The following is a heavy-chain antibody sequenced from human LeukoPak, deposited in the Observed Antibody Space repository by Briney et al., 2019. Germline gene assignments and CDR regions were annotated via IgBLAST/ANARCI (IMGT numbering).Heavy chain of an antibody. J-gene: IGHJ6*03. V-gene: IGHV1-2*02. CDR3: ARIIAAAGTEKGYMDV. Sequence: ASVKVSCKASGYTFTGYYMHWVRQAPGQGLEWMGWINPNSGGTNYAQKLQGRVTMTRDTSISTAYMELSGLRSDDTAVYYCARIIAAAGTEKGYMDVWGKGTTVTVSS. CDR1: GYTFTGYY. CDR2: INPNSGGT. D-gene: IGHD6-13*01.